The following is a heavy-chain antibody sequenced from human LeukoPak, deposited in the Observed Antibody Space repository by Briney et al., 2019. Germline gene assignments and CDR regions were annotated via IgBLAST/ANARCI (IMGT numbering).Heavy chain of an antibody. CDR1: GGTFSSYA. V-gene: IGHV1-69*13. Sequence: SVKVSRKASGGTFSSYAISWVRQAPGQGLEWMGGIIPIFGTANYAQKFQGRVTITADESTSTAYMELSSLRSEDTAVYYCAREERWLQYNWFDPWGQGTLVTVSS. CDR2: IIPIFGTA. D-gene: IGHD5-24*01. CDR3: AREERWLQYNWFDP. J-gene: IGHJ5*02.